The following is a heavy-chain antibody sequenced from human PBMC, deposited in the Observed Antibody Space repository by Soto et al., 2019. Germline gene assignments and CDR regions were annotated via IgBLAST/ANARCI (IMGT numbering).Heavy chain of an antibody. CDR1: GFHFDAYA. D-gene: IGHD3-10*01. CDR2: VTATAESA. V-gene: IGHV3-23*01. J-gene: IGHJ5*02. Sequence: SGGSLRLSCTPFGFHFDAYAMSLVRQAPGKGLEWVSAVTATAESAYYTDSVRGRFIITRDNSDNMLYLQMSRLRVEDTAIYFCARGRYYPSPPDLWGRGKWVTVSS. CDR3: ARGRYYPSPPDL.